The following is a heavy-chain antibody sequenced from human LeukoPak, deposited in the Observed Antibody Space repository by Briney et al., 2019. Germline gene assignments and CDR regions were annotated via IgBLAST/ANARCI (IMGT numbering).Heavy chain of an antibody. J-gene: IGHJ4*02. V-gene: IGHV3-30*04. Sequence: GGSLRLSCAASGFTFSNYAIRWVRQAPGKGLEWVAVISSDGNKKDYADSVKGRLTISRDNSKNTLYLQVNSLRTEDTALYYCARGAHKRDDYGGFFDYWGQGTLVTVSS. CDR3: ARGAHKRDDYGGFFDY. CDR2: ISSDGNKK. CDR1: GFTFSNYA. D-gene: IGHD4-23*01.